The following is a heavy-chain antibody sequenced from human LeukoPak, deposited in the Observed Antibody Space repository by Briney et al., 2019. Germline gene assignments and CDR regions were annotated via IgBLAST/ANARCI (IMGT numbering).Heavy chain of an antibody. Sequence: PSQTLSLTCTVSGGSISSGGYYWSWIRQPPGKGLEWIGYIYHSGSTYYNPSLKSRVTISVDRSKNQFSLKLSSVTAADTAVYYCARDRDGYSYWYFDLWGRGTLVTVSS. CDR1: GGSISSGGYY. V-gene: IGHV4-30-2*01. CDR2: IYHSGST. CDR3: ARDRDGYSYWYFDL. D-gene: IGHD5-24*01. J-gene: IGHJ2*01.